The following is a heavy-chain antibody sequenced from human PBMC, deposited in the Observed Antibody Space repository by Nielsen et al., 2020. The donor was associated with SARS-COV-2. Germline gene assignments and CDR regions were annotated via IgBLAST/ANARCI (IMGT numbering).Heavy chain of an antibody. CDR3: ARGNFWSGYYTVDYYYYMDV. D-gene: IGHD3-3*01. V-gene: IGHV3-21*01. CDR1: GFTFNSYS. J-gene: IGHJ6*03. Sequence: GGSLRLSCAASGFTFNSYSMNWVRQAPGKGLEWVSSISSSSSYIYYADSVKGRFTISRDNAKNSLYLQMNSLRAEDTAVYYCARGNFWSGYYTVDYYYYMDVWGKGTTVTVSS. CDR2: ISSSSSYI.